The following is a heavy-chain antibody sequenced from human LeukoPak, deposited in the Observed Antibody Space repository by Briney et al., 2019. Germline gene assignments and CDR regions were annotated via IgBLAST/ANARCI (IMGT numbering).Heavy chain of an antibody. CDR3: ARDQGLTAPPPYGLDV. V-gene: IGHV1-69*04. CDR2: IIPALNIT. D-gene: IGHD5-18*01. J-gene: IGHJ6*02. CDR1: GGTFSSSA. Sequence: SVKVSCKTSGGTFSSSAITWVRQAPGQGLEWMGRIIPALNITSYAQKFQGRVTITADTSTRTAYMELSSLRSEETAVYYCARDQGLTAPPPYGLDVWGQGTTVTVSS.